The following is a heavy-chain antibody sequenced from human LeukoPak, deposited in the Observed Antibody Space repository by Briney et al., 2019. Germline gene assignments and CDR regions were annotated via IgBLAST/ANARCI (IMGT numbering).Heavy chain of an antibody. CDR1: GFTFSSYG. J-gene: IGHJ3*02. CDR2: IWYDGSNK. D-gene: IGHD6-6*01. CDR3: AREGGHGSSSLSAFDI. V-gene: IGHV3-33*01. Sequence: PGRSLGLSCAASGFTFSSYGMHWVRQAPGKGLEWVAVIWYDGSNKYYADSVKGRFTISRGNSKNTLYLQMNSLRAEDTAVYYCAREGGHGSSSLSAFDIWGHGTMVTVSS.